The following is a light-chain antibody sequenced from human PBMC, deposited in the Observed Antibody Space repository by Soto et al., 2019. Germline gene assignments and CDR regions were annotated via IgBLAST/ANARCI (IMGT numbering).Light chain of an antibody. J-gene: IGLJ2*01. Sequence: QSVLTQPPSASGTPGQRVTISCSGSSSNIGSNTVNWYQQVPGAAPRRLIYRSNQRPSGVPDRFSGSKSGTSASLAISGLQSEDEADYYCATWDDSLNGVVFGGGTKLTVL. V-gene: IGLV1-44*01. CDR3: ATWDDSLNGVV. CDR2: RSN. CDR1: SSNIGSNT.